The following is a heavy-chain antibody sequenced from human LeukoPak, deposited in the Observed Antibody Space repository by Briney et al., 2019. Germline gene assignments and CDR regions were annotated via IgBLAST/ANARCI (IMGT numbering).Heavy chain of an antibody. Sequence: GGSLRLSCAASGFTFSSYSMNWVRQAPGKGLEWVSSISSSSSYIYYADSVKGRFTISRDNAKNSLYLQMNSLRAEDTAVYYCASQRRYCTNGVCFKAFDYWGQGSLVTVSS. CDR3: ASQRRYCTNGVCFKAFDY. CDR1: GFTFSSYS. CDR2: ISSSSSYI. J-gene: IGHJ4*02. V-gene: IGHV3-21*01. D-gene: IGHD2-8*01.